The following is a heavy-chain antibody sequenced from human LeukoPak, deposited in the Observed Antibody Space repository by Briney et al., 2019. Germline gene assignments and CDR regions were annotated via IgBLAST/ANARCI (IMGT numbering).Heavy chain of an antibody. Sequence: SETLSLTCAVYGGSFSGHYCSWIRQPPGKGLEYIGEINHRGSANYNPSLKSRVTISVDTSKNQFSLRLSSVTAADTAVYYCARVTGYVMEDYFDYWGQGTLVTVSS. CDR3: ARVTGYVMEDYFDY. CDR1: GGSFSGHY. V-gene: IGHV4-34*01. CDR2: INHRGSA. D-gene: IGHD6-13*01. J-gene: IGHJ4*02.